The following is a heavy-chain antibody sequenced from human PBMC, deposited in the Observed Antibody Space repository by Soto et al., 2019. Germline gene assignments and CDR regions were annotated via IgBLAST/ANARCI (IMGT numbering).Heavy chain of an antibody. V-gene: IGHV3-49*03. Sequence: GGSLRLSCTGSGFTFSDYAMSWFRQAPGKGLEWVGFIRKKGNGGTTEYAASVKGRFTMSRDESKSIAYLHLLSLKIEDTAEYYSGGSGWQGRFDFDNWGQGTLVTVSS. D-gene: IGHD2-8*02. CDR2: IRKKGNGGTT. CDR1: GFTFSDYA. CDR3: GGSGWQGRFDFDN. J-gene: IGHJ4*02.